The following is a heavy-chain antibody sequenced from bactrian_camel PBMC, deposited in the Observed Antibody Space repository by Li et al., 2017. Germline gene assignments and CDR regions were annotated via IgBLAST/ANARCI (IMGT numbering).Heavy chain of an antibody. J-gene: IGHJ6*01. CDR1: RFNFDTCD. CDR3: KTNCMPLGAYWFLSDSGY. Sequence: HVQLVESGGGSVQTGESLRLSCTAPRFNFDTCDMSWYRQVAGKRREWVSSIRPDGTTNYTDSVKGRFTISKDKAADTVYLQMSSLKPEDTAKYSCKTNCMPLGAYWFLSDSGYWGLGTQVTVS. D-gene: IGHD1*01. V-gene: IGHV3S53*01. CDR2: IRPDGTT.